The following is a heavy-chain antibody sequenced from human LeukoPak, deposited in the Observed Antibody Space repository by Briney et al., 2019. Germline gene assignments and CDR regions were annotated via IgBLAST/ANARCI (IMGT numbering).Heavy chain of an antibody. V-gene: IGHV4-59*01. J-gene: IGHJ5*02. Sequence: SETLSLTCTVSGGSISNYYWSWIRQPPGKGLEWIGYIYYSGSTNYNPSLKSRVTISVDTSKNQCSLTLSSVTAADPAVYYCARVFSTNYYDNRGWFDPWGQGTLVTVSS. CDR1: GGSISNYY. D-gene: IGHD3-22*01. CDR2: IYYSGST. CDR3: ARVFSTNYYDNRGWFDP.